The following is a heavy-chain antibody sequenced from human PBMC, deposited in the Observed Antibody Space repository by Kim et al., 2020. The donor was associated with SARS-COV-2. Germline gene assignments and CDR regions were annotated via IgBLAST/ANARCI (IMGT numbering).Heavy chain of an antibody. V-gene: IGHV3-30*03. J-gene: IGHJ4*02. D-gene: IGHD1-1*01. CDR3: ARAAGVERRYFDY. Sequence: YAEYVKGRITISRDNSENTLYLQMNSLRAEDTAVYYWARAAGVERRYFDYWGQGTLVTVSS.